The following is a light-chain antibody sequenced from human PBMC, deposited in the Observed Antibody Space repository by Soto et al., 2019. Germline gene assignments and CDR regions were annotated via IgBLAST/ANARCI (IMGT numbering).Light chain of an antibody. CDR2: DAS. J-gene: IGKJ5*01. CDR3: QQRSNWTPIT. CDR1: QSVSSY. V-gene: IGKV3-11*01. Sequence: EVVLTQCPATLSLSQRERATLSCRASQSVSSYLAWYQQKPGQAPRLLIYDASNRATGIPARFSGSGSGTDFTLTISSLEPEDFAVYYCQQRSNWTPITFGQGTRLEIK.